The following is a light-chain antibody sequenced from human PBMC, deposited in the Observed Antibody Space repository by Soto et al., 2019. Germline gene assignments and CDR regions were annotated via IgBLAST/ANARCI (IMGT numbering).Light chain of an antibody. J-gene: IGLJ3*02. V-gene: IGLV7-43*01. CDR1: TGAVTSGHY. CDR3: LLYYGGTWV. CDR2: STS. Sequence: QAVVTQEPSLTVSPGGTVTLTCASSTGAVTSGHYPNWFQQKPGQAPRMVIYSTSNKHSWAPARFSGFLLGDRAALTLSGVQPEDEAEYHCLLYYGGTWVFGGGTKLTVL.